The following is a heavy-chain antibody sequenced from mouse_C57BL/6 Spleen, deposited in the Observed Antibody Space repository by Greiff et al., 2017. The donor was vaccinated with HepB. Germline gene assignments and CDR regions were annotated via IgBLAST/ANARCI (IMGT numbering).Heavy chain of an antibody. CDR2: IYPGDGDT. Sequence: QVHVKQSGAELVKPGASVKISCKASGYAFSSYWMNWVKQRPGKGLEWIGQIYPGDGDTNYNGKFKGKARLTADKSYSTAYMQLSGLTSEDSAVYFCARFQLGPYYFDYWGQGTTLTVSS. V-gene: IGHV1-80*01. CDR1: GYAFSSYW. J-gene: IGHJ2*01. CDR3: ARFQLGPYYFDY. D-gene: IGHD4-1*02.